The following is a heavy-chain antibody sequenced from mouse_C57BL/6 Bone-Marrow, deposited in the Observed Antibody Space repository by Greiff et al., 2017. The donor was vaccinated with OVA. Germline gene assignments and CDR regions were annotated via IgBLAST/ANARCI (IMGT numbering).Heavy chain of an antibody. V-gene: IGHV1-64*01. Sequence: VKLQQPGAELVKPGASVKLSCKASGYTFTSYWMHWVKQRPGQGLEWIGMIHPNSGSTNYNEKFKSKATLTVDKSSSTAYMQLSSLTSEDSAVYYCARRDGRAWFAYWGQGTLVTVSA. J-gene: IGHJ3*01. D-gene: IGHD1-1*01. CDR1: GYTFTSYW. CDR2: IHPNSGST. CDR3: ARRDGRAWFAY.